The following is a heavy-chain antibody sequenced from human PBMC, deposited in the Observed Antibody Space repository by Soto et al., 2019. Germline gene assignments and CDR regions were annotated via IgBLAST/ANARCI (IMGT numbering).Heavy chain of an antibody. V-gene: IGHV3-15*01. CDR1: GFTFSNAW. CDR3: TTDLGLDYYYYGMDV. Sequence: GGSLRLSCAASGFTFSNAWMSWVRQAPGKGLEWVGRIKSKTDGGTTDYAAPVKGRFTISRDDSKNTLYLQMNSLKTGDTAVYYCTTDLGLDYYYYGMDVWGQGTTVTVSS. CDR2: IKSKTDGGTT. D-gene: IGHD7-27*01. J-gene: IGHJ6*02.